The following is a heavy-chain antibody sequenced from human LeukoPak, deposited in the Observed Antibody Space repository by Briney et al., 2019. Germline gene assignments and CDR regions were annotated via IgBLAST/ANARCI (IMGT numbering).Heavy chain of an antibody. CDR2: ISAYNGNI. J-gene: IGHJ6*02. CDR1: GYTFSTYG. CDR3: ARVTVILPMDV. Sequence: ASVKVSCKASGYTFSTYGMGWVRQAPGQGLEWMGWISAYNGNIKYAQKFQGRITMTTDTSTSTAYMELRNPRSDDTAVYFCARVTVILPMDVWGQGTTVIVSS. D-gene: IGHD2/OR15-2a*01. V-gene: IGHV1-18*01.